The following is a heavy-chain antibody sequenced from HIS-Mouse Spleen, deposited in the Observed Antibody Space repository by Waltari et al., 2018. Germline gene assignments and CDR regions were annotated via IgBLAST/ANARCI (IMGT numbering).Heavy chain of an antibody. D-gene: IGHD6-19*01. Sequence: QVQLVQSGAEVKKPGSSVKVSCQASGGPSSSYAIRCVRQAPGQGLEWMGRIIPILGIANYAQKFQGRVTITADKSTSTAYMELSSLRSEDTAVYYCARDPAGDAFDIWGQGTMVTVSS. J-gene: IGHJ3*02. V-gene: IGHV1-69*04. CDR1: GGPSSSYA. CDR3: ARDPAGDAFDI. CDR2: IIPILGIA.